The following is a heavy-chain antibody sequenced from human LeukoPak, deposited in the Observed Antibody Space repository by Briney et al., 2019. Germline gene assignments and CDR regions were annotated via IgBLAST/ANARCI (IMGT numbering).Heavy chain of an antibody. CDR1: GFTFSSNY. J-gene: IGHJ4*02. V-gene: IGHV3-53*01. CDR3: ARSGLAAAGYFDY. Sequence: GGSLRFSCAASGFTFSSNYMSWVRQAPGKGLEWVSVIYSGGSTYYADSVKGRFTISRDNSKNTLYLQMNSLRAEDTAVYYCARSGLAAAGYFDYWGQGTLVTVSS. CDR2: IYSGGST. D-gene: IGHD6-13*01.